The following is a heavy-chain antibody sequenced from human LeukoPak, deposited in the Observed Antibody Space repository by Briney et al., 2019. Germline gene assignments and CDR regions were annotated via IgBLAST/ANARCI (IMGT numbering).Heavy chain of an antibody. J-gene: IGHJ4*02. CDR2: INPSGGST. V-gene: IGHV1-46*01. Sequence: ASVKVSCEASGCTFTSYYMHWVRQAPGQGLEWMGIINPSGGSTSYAQKFQGRVTMTRDMSTSTVYMELSSLRSEDTAVYYCARDAPSGYDGGVDYWGQGTLVTVSS. CDR1: GCTFTSYY. D-gene: IGHD5-12*01. CDR3: ARDAPSGYDGGVDY.